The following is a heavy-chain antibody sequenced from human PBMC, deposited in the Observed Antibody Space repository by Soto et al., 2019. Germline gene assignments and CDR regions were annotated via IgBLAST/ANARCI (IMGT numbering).Heavy chain of an antibody. V-gene: IGHV3-23*01. J-gene: IGHJ4*02. CDR1: GFTFSSYA. D-gene: IGHD2-2*03. Sequence: GSLRLSCAASGFTFSSYAMSWVRQAPGKGLEWVSAISGSGGSTYYADSVKGRFTISRDNSKNTLYLQMNSLRAEDTAVYYCAKDIGYCSSTSCYEATYWGQGTLVTVSS. CDR3: AKDIGYCSSTSCYEATY. CDR2: ISGSGGST.